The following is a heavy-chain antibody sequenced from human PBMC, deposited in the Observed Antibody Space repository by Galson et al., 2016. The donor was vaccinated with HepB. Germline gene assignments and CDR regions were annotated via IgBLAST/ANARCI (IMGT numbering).Heavy chain of an antibody. D-gene: IGHD6-19*01. V-gene: IGHV3-21*01. J-gene: IGHJ5*02. CDR1: GFTFTSYN. Sequence: SLRLSCAASGFTFTSYNMHWVRQAPGKGLEWVSAITRGSNYLYYADSVQGRVTISRDNAKNSLYLQMNSLRAEDTAVYYCARDGAVAANLVWLDPWGQGTLVTVSS. CDR2: ITRGSNYL. CDR3: ARDGAVAANLVWLDP.